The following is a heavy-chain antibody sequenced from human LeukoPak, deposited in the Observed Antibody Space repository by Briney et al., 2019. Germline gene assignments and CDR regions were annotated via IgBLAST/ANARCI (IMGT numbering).Heavy chain of an antibody. CDR1: GFTFSNYA. CDR3: ASSSSGWYYYGLDV. Sequence: GGSLRLSCAASGFTFSNYAMNWVRQAPGKGLEWVSAISGSGGSTYYADSVKGRFTISRDNSKNTLFLQMNSLRAEDTAVYYCASSSSGWYYYGLDVWGQGTTVTVSS. D-gene: IGHD6-19*01. J-gene: IGHJ6*02. V-gene: IGHV3-23*01. CDR2: ISGSGGST.